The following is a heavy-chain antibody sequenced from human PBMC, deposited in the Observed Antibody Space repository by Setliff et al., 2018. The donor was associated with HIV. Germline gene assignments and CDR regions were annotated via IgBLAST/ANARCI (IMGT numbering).Heavy chain of an antibody. D-gene: IGHD3-10*01. Sequence: GASVKVSCKASGGSFNNYAVSWVRQAPGQGLEWLGGIIPLFGTTNYAQKFQGRVTITADESTDTAHMELSSLRSADTAMYYCATVFYYDSVSYSLDYWGQGMLVTVSS. J-gene: IGHJ4*02. V-gene: IGHV1-69*13. CDR3: ATVFYYDSVSYSLDY. CDR2: IIPLFGTT. CDR1: GGSFNNYA.